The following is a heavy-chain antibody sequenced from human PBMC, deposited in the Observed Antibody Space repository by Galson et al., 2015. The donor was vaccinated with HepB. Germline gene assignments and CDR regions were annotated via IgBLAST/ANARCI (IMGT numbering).Heavy chain of an antibody. D-gene: IGHD3-10*01. J-gene: IGHJ4*02. Sequence: SLRLSCAASGFTFSSYEMNWVRQAPGKGLEWVSYISSSGSTIYYADSVKGRFTISRDNAKNSLYLQMNSLRAEDTAVYYCARAPITMVRGVIRGGFDYWGQGTLVTVSS. CDR3: ARAPITMVRGVIRGGFDY. CDR2: ISSSGSTI. V-gene: IGHV3-48*03. CDR1: GFTFSSYE.